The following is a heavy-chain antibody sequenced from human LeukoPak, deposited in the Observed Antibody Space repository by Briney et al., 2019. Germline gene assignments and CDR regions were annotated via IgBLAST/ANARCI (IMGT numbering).Heavy chain of an antibody. CDR1: GFTFGSYG. J-gene: IGHJ6*03. CDR3: AREMTTADGYYYYYMDV. V-gene: IGHV3-48*02. D-gene: IGHD4-17*01. CDR2: ISSSSSAI. Sequence: GGSLRHSCAASGFTFGSYGMDWVRQAPGKGLEWVSYISSSSSAIYYADSAKGRFTISRDNAKNSLYLQMNGLRDEDTAVYNCAREMTTADGYYYYYMDVWGKGTTVTVSS.